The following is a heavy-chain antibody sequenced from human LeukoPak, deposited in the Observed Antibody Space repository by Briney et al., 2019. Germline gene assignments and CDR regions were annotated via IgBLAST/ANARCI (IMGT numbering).Heavy chain of an antibody. V-gene: IGHV6-1*01. D-gene: IGHD3-10*01. CDR1: GDSVSSHSAA. CDR2: TYYRSKWFN. Sequence: SQTLSLTCAISGDSVSSHSAAWNWIRQSPSRGLEWLGRTYYRSKWFNDYAASVKSRLTISADTSKNQFSLQLNSVSPEDTAVYYCARDSDYYASGTYYRVGFDPWGQGTLVTVSS. J-gene: IGHJ5*02. CDR3: ARDSDYYASGTYYRVGFDP.